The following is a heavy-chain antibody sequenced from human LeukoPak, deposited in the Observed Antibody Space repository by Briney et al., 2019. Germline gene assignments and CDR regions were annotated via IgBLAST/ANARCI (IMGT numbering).Heavy chain of an antibody. CDR3: ASGIAARPPYY. J-gene: IGHJ4*02. CDR2: IYYSGST. V-gene: IGHV4-39*01. D-gene: IGHD6-6*01. Sequence: PSETLSLTCTVSGGSISSSSYYWGWIRQPPGKGLEWVGSIYYSGSTYYNPSLKSRVTISVDTSKNQFSLKLSSATAADTAVYYCASGIAARPPYYWGQGTLVTVSS. CDR1: GGSISSSSYY.